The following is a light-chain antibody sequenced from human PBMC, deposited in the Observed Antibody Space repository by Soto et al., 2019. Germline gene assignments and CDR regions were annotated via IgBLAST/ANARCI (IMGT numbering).Light chain of an antibody. V-gene: IGKV1-5*03. Sequence: DIQMTQSPSTLSASVGDRVTITCRASQSISSWLAWYQQKPGKAPKVLIYKASSLESGVPSRFSGSGSGTEFTLTFSSLQPDDFATYYCQQYHSLNTFGQGTKVDIK. J-gene: IGKJ2*01. CDR3: QQYHSLNT. CDR1: QSISSW. CDR2: KAS.